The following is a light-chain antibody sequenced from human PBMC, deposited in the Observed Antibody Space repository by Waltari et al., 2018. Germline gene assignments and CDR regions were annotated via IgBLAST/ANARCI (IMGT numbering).Light chain of an antibody. CDR1: QTILYSSNNKNY. CDR2: WAS. Sequence: DIVLTQSPDALAVSLGERATINCKASQTILYSSNNKNYLAWYQQKPGPPPKLLLYWASTRVFGVPDRFSGSGSCTDFTPTISSLLAEDVAVYYCQQYFYTPPVTFGGGTKVEIK. V-gene: IGKV4-1*01. J-gene: IGKJ4*01. CDR3: QQYFYTPPVT.